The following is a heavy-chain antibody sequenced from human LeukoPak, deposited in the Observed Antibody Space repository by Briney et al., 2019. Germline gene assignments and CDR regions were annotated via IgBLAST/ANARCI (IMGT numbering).Heavy chain of an antibody. J-gene: IGHJ5*02. CDR1: GGSISSSSYY. V-gene: IGHV4-39*01. CDR3: ARHQYYDFWGGLNWFDP. D-gene: IGHD3-3*01. CDR2: IYYSGST. Sequence: SETLSLTCTVSGGSISSSSYYWGWIRHPPGKGLEWIGRIYYSGSTYYNPSLNSRVTISVDTSKNQCSLKLSSVTAADTAVYYCARHQYYDFWGGLNWFDPWGQGTLVTVSS.